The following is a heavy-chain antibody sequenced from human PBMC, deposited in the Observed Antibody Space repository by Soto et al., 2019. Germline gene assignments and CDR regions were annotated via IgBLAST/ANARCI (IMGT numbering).Heavy chain of an antibody. CDR2: IYPGDSDT. Sequence: GESLKISCKGSGYSFTSYWIGWVRQMPGKGLEWMGIIYPGDSDTRYSPSFQGQVTISADKSISTAYLQWSSLKALDTAMYYCARGSGIYYVPYHYYGMDVWGQGITVTV. CDR1: GYSFTSYW. D-gene: IGHD1-26*01. CDR3: ARGSGIYYVPYHYYGMDV. J-gene: IGHJ6*02. V-gene: IGHV5-51*01.